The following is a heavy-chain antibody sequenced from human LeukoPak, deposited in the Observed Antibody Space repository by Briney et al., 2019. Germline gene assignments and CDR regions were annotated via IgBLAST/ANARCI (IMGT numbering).Heavy chain of an antibody. CDR3: ARQNSEYDILTGYLYGRWFDP. CDR1: GGSISSGDYY. CDR2: IYYSGST. D-gene: IGHD3-9*01. J-gene: IGHJ5*02. V-gene: IGHV4-30-4*08. Sequence: SETLSLTCTVSGGSISSGDYYWSWIRQPPGKGLEWIGYIYYSGSTYYNPSLKSRLTISVDTSKNQSSLKLSSVTAADTAVYYCARQNSEYDILTGYLYGRWFDPWGQGTLVTVSS.